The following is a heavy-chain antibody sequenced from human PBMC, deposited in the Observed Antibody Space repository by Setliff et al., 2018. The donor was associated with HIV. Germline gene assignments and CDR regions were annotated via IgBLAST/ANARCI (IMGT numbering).Heavy chain of an antibody. CDR3: ARHRDPPGTSWIYYYYYMDL. CDR1: GDSISSSSYY. V-gene: IGHV4-39*01. CDR2: IYYSGST. Sequence: PSETLSLTCTVSGDSISSSSYYWGWIRQPPGKGLEWIGSIYYSGSTYYNPSLKSRVTISEDTSKNHVSLRLSSVTAADTGVYYCARHRDPPGTSWIYYYYYMDLWGEGTTVTVSS. J-gene: IGHJ6*03. D-gene: IGHD6-13*01.